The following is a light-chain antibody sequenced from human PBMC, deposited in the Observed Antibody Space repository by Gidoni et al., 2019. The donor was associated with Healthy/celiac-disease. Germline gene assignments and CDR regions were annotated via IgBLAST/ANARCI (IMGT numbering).Light chain of an antibody. Sequence: EIVLTQSPVTLSLSPGERATHSCRASQSVSSSYLAWYQQKPGQAPRLLIYGASSRATGIPDRFSGSGSGTDFTLTISRLEPEDFAVYYCQQYDSSQLTFGGGTKVEIK. V-gene: IGKV3-20*01. CDR2: GAS. CDR1: QSVSSSY. J-gene: IGKJ4*01. CDR3: QQYDSSQLT.